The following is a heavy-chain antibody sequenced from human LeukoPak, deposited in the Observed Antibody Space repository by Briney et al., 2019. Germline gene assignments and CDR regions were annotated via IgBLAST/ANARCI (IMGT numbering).Heavy chain of an antibody. CDR2: IYSGGST. J-gene: IGHJ3*02. CDR1: GVTLSSYA. V-gene: IGHV3-53*01. D-gene: IGHD2-15*01. CDR3: AREYSRADAFDI. Sequence: GGSLRLSCAASGVTLSSYAMSWVRQAPGKGLGWVSVIYSGGSTYYADSVKGRFTISRDSSKNTLYLQMNTLRAEDTAVYYCAREYSRADAFDIWGQGTLATVSS.